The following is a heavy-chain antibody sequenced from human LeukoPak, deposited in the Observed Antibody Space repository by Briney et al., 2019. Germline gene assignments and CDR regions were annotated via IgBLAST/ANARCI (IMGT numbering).Heavy chain of an antibody. J-gene: IGHJ4*02. V-gene: IGHV1-69*04. Sequence: ASVKVSCKASGGTFSSYAISWVRQAPGQGLEWMGRIIPILGIANYAQKFQGRVTITADKSTSTAYMELSSLRSEDTAVYYCARDTGGYSSSWYFGYWGQGTLVTVSS. CDR1: GGTFSSYA. CDR3: ARDTGGYSSSWYFGY. CDR2: IIPILGIA. D-gene: IGHD6-13*01.